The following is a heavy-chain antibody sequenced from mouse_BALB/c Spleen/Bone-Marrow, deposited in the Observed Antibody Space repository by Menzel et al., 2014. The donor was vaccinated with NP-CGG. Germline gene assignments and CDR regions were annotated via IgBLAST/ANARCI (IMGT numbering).Heavy chain of an antibody. CDR2: ISTYSGNT. J-gene: IGHJ1*01. D-gene: IGHD2-2*01. CDR1: GYTFTDYA. V-gene: IGHV1-67*01. Sequence: VKLMESGPELVRPGVSVKISCKGSGYTFTDYAMHWVKRSHAKSLEWIGVISTYSGNTNYNQKFKGKATMTVDKSSSTAYMELARLTSEDSAIYHCARGEGYDGWYFDVWGAGTTVTVSS. CDR3: ARGEGYDGWYFDV.